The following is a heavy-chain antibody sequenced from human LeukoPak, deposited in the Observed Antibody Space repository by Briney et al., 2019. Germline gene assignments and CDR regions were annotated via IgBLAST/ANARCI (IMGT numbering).Heavy chain of an antibody. J-gene: IGHJ4*02. CDR1: GFAVSSNY. V-gene: IGHV3-23*01. CDR2: ISGSGGST. Sequence: GGSLRLSCAVSGFAVSSNYMSWVRQAPGKGLEWVSAISGSGGSTYYADSVKGRFTISRDNSKNTLYLQMNSLRAEDTAVYYCAKEGGFDYWGQGTLVTVSS. CDR3: AKEGGFDY. D-gene: IGHD3-16*01.